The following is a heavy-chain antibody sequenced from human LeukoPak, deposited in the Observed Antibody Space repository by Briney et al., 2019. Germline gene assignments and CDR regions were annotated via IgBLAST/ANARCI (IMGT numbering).Heavy chain of an antibody. CDR2: ISGSGGST. CDR3: AKATRGSAMVMASSNYFDY. CDR1: GFTFSSYA. Sequence: LAGGSLRLSCAASGFTFSSYAMSWVRQAPGKGLEWVSAISGSGGSTYYADSVKGRFTISRDNSKNTLYLQMNSLRAEDTAVYYCAKATRGSAMVMASSNYFDYWGQGTLVTVSS. D-gene: IGHD5-18*01. V-gene: IGHV3-23*01. J-gene: IGHJ4*02.